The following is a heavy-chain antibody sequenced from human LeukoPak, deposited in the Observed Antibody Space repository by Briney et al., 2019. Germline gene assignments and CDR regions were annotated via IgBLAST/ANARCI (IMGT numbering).Heavy chain of an antibody. Sequence: PSETLSLTCTVSGGSISSYYWSWIRQPPGKGLEWIGYIYYSGSTNYNPSLKSRVTISVDTSKNQFSLKLSSVTAADTAVYYCARRTKRSSWNDITGTPGFDPWGQGTLVTVSS. J-gene: IGHJ5*02. CDR2: IYYSGST. D-gene: IGHD1-20*01. V-gene: IGHV4-59*12. CDR3: ARRTKRSSWNDITGTPGFDP. CDR1: GGSISSYY.